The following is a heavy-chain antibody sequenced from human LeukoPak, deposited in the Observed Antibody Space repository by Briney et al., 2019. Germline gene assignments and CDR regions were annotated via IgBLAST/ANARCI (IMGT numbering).Heavy chain of an antibody. Sequence: PSETLSLTCTVSGASISSSSHHWGWIRQPPGKGLEWIGGIYYSGSTYYSPSLKSRVIISVDTSKSQFSLKLSSVTAADTAMYYCARGPDDFWIGYYFFDYWGQGTLVTVSS. CDR3: ARGPDDFWIGYYFFDY. J-gene: IGHJ4*02. CDR2: IYYSGST. CDR1: GASISSSSHH. V-gene: IGHV4-39*07. D-gene: IGHD3-3*01.